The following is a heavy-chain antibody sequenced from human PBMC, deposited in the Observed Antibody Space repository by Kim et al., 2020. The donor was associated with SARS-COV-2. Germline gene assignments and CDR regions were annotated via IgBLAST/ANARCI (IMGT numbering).Heavy chain of an antibody. V-gene: IGHV3-74*01. J-gene: IGHJ3*02. CDR2: INSDGSST. D-gene: IGHD1-26*01. CDR3: ARVRGRSYYGNDAFDI. Sequence: GGSLRLSCAASGFTFSSYWMHWVRQAPGKGLVWVSRINSDGSSTSYADSVKGRFTISRDNAKNTLYLQMNSLRAEDTAVYYCARVRGRSYYGNDAFDIWGQGTMVTVSS. CDR1: GFTFSSYW.